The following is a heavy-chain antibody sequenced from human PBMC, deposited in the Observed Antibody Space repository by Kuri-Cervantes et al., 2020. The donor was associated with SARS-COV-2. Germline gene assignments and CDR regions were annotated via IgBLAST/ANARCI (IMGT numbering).Heavy chain of an antibody. CDR1: GYTLTELS. D-gene: IGHD2-21*02. Sequence: ASVKVSCKVSGYTLTELSMHWVRQAPGKGLEWMGGFDPEDGETIYAQKFQGRVTITADKSTSTAYMELRSLRSDDTAAYYCARVLTVVTAVVYWGQGTLVTVSS. CDR2: FDPEDGET. CDR3: ARVLTVVTAVVY. V-gene: IGHV1-24*01. J-gene: IGHJ4*02.